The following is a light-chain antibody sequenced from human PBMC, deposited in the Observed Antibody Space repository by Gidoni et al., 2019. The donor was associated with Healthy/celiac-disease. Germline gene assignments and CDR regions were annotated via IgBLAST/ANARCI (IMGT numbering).Light chain of an antibody. CDR3: QQYGSSQYT. Sequence: IVLTPSPGTLSLSPGERATLRCRASQSVSSSYLAWYQQKPGQAPRLLIYGASSRATGIPDRFSGSGSGTDFTLTISRLEPEDFAVYYCQQYGSSQYTFGQGTKLEIK. CDR2: GAS. J-gene: IGKJ2*01. CDR1: QSVSSSY. V-gene: IGKV3-20*01.